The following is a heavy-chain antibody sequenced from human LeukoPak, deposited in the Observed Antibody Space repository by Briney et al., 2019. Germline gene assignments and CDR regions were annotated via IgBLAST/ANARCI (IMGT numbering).Heavy chain of an antibody. V-gene: IGHV3-30*02. Sequence: PGGSLRLSCAASGFTFSSYGMHWVRRAPGKGLDWVAFIRYDGSNKYYADSVKGRFTISRDNSKNTLYLQMNSLRAEDTAVYYCAKDLTGRVNWDWSFDYWGQGTLVTVSS. CDR3: AKDLTGRVNWDWSFDY. J-gene: IGHJ4*02. CDR1: GFTFSSYG. CDR2: IRYDGSNK. D-gene: IGHD7-27*01.